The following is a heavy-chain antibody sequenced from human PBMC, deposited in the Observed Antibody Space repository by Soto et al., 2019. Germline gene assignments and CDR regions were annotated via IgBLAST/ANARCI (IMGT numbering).Heavy chain of an antibody. D-gene: IGHD3-10*01. J-gene: IGHJ5*02. CDR2: IYYSGST. CDR3: ARTSGEPEGNWFDP. Sequence: ILSVTCTDAGGYISSGDYYWSWIRQPPGKGLEWIGYIYYSGSTYYNPSLKGRVTISVDTSKKQFSPKLRSVTAADTAVYYCARTSGEPEGNWFDPWGQGTLVTVSS. CDR1: GGYISSGDYY. V-gene: IGHV4-30-4*01.